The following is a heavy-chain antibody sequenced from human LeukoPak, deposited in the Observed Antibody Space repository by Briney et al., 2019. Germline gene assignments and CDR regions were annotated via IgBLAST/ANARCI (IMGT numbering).Heavy chain of an antibody. Sequence: SETLSLTCAVYGGFFSGYYWSWIRQPPGKGLEWIGEINHSGSTNYNPSLKSRVTISVDTSKNQFSLKLSSVTAADTAVYYCARDGYYYGSGSYYPPSYYFDYWGQGTLVTVSS. J-gene: IGHJ4*02. CDR1: GGFFSGYY. CDR3: ARDGYYYGSGSYYPPSYYFDY. V-gene: IGHV4-34*01. CDR2: INHSGST. D-gene: IGHD3-10*01.